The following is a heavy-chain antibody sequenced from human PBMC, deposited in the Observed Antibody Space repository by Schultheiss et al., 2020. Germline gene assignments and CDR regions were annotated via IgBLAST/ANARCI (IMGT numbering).Heavy chain of an antibody. Sequence: RGSLRLSCAASGFDFSDYWMHWVRQAPGKGLVWVSRIDSDGSPTNYADPVRGRFTISKDNAKNTLYLQMNSLRAEDTAVYYCVRLPTTRTGTYGMDVWGQGTTVTVSS. V-gene: IGHV3-74*01. CDR3: VRLPTTRTGTYGMDV. CDR2: IDSDGSPT. CDR1: GFDFSDYW. D-gene: IGHD1-14*01. J-gene: IGHJ6*02.